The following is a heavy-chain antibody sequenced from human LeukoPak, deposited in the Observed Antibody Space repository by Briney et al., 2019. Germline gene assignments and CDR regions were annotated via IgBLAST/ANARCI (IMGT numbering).Heavy chain of an antibody. D-gene: IGHD2-2*01. CDR2: IRYDGSNE. J-gene: IGHJ4*02. Sequence: GGSLRLSCAASGFTFSSYGMHWVRQAPGKGLEWVAFIRYDGSNEYYADSVKGRFTISRDNSKNTLYLQMNSLRAEDTAVYYCAKDLIPNRQKVPAATDYWGQGTLVTVSS. CDR3: AKDLIPNRQKVPAATDY. CDR1: GFTFSSYG. V-gene: IGHV3-30*02.